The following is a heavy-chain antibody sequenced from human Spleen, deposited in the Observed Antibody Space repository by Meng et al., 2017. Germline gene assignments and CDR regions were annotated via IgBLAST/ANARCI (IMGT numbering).Heavy chain of an antibody. CDR2: IDPKSGDT. CDR1: GYNFPDYW. V-gene: IGHV1-2*06. D-gene: IGHD6-13*01. Sequence: QVRLVQSGAGVKQPGASVKVSCKASGYNFPDYWLHWVRRAPGQGLEWMGRIDPKSGDTHYAQRFQGRVTMTGDTSISTAYMELSGLRSDDTAMYYCARDEDISAAGKLFGDYWGQGTLVTVSS. CDR3: ARDEDISAAGKLFGDY. J-gene: IGHJ4*02.